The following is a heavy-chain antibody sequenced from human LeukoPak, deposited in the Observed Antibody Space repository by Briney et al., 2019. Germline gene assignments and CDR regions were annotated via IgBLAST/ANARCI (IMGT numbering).Heavy chain of an antibody. D-gene: IGHD1-26*01. CDR3: ARRRDSGSLQHFDY. CDR2: ISSSGSTI. CDR1: GFTFSDYY. V-gene: IGHV3-11*01. Sequence: GGSLRLSCAASGFTFSDYYMSWIRQAPGKGLEWVSYISSSGSTIYYADSVKGRFTISRDNARNSLYLQMNSLRAEDTAVYYCARRRDSGSLQHFDYWGQGTLVTVSS. J-gene: IGHJ4*02.